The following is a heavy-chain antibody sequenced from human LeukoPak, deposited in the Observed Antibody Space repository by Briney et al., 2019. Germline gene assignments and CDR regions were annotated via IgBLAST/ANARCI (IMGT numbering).Heavy chain of an antibody. CDR2: INPNSGGT. V-gene: IGHV1-2*02. J-gene: IGHJ6*03. D-gene: IGHD3-3*01. CDR3: VRGGGIYDFWPSGPCMDV. CDR1: GYTFTGYY. Sequence: ASVNVSCKASGYTFTGYYMHWVRQAPGQGLEWMGWINPNSGGTNYAQKFQGRVTMTRDTSISTAYMELSRLRSDDTAVYYCVRGGGIYDFWPSGPCMDVWGKGTTVTVSS.